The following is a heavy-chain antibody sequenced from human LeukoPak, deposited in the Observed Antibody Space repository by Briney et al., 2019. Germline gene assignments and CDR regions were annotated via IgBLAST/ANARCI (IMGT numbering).Heavy chain of an antibody. J-gene: IGHJ5*02. Sequence: GGSLRLSCAASGITFSSYSMNWVRQAPGRGLEWVSYITTSGTIYYADSVKGRFTISRDNAKNSLYLQMNSLRAEDTAVYYCARDYCSGGSCYQILTWGQGTLVTVSS. CDR1: GITFSSYS. D-gene: IGHD2-15*01. V-gene: IGHV3-48*04. CDR2: ITTSGTI. CDR3: ARDYCSGGSCYQILT.